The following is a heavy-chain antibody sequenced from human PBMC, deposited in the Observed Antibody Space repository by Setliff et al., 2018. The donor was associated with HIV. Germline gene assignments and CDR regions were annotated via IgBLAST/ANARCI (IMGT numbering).Heavy chain of an antibody. V-gene: IGHV4-59*08. CDR2: IHYSGTT. CDR1: GGSISSLY. CDR3: ARAPTGVTNAFDI. D-gene: IGHD2-8*02. Sequence: ETLSLTCTVSGGSISSLYWSWIRQPPGKGLEWIGSIHYSGTTNYNPSLESRLTISVDTSRNQFSLRLSSVTAADTAVYYCARAPTGVTNAFDIWGQGTMVTVSS. J-gene: IGHJ3*02.